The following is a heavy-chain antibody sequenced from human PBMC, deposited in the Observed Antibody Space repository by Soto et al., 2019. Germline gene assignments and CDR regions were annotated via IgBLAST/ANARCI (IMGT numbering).Heavy chain of an antibody. CDR3: ARDQGLLRHFDY. CDR2: ISSSSSYI. CDR1: GFTFSSYS. V-gene: IGHV3-21*01. Sequence: PGGSLRLSCASSGFTFSSYSMNWVRQAPGKGLEWVSSISSSSSYIYYADSVKGRFTISRDNAKNSLYLQMNSLRAEDTAVYYCARDQGLLRHFDYWGQGTLVTVSS. D-gene: IGHD5-12*01. J-gene: IGHJ4*02.